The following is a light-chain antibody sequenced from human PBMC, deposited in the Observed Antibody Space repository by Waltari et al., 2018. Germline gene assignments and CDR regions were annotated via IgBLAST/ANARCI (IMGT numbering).Light chain of an antibody. CDR3: ASWDDSLNGHWV. CDR2: RSD. Sequence: QSVLTQPPSASGTPGQRVTISCSGSASNIGGNLVNWYQQLPGKAPKLLIYRSDLGPCGVPDRFSGSKPGTSASLAISGLQSEDEADYFCASWDDSLNGHWVFGGGTKVTVL. V-gene: IGLV1-44*01. CDR1: ASNIGGNL. J-gene: IGLJ3*02.